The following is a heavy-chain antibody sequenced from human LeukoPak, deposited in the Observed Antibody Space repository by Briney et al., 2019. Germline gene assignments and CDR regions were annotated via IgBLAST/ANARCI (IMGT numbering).Heavy chain of an antibody. CDR3: AREGSSYSSLIDY. J-gene: IGHJ4*02. Sequence: PGGSLRLSCAASGFTFSDYYMTWIRQAPGKGLEWVSYISSSGSTIYYADSMKGRFTISRETDKTSLYLQMNSLRVEDTAVYYCAREGSSYSSLIDYWGQGTLVTVSS. CDR1: GFTFSDYY. V-gene: IGHV3-11*04. D-gene: IGHD2-15*01. CDR2: ISSSGSTI.